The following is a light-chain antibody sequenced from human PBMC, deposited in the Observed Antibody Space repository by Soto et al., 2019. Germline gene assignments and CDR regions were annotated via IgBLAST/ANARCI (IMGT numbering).Light chain of an antibody. CDR1: SSDVGSYNL. CDR3: CSYAGSSTLVV. V-gene: IGLV2-23*01. Sequence: QSALTQPASVSGSPGQSITISCTGTSSDVGSYNLVSWYQQHPGKAPKLMIYEGSKRPSGVSNRLSGSNSGNTASLTISGLQAEDDADYYCCSYAGSSTLVVFGGGTKLTVL. J-gene: IGLJ2*01. CDR2: EGS.